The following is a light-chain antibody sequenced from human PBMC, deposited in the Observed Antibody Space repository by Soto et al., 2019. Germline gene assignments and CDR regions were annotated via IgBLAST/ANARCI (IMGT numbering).Light chain of an antibody. CDR3: QQYGSSPPIT. CDR2: GAS. J-gene: IGKJ5*01. Sequence: EVFFTQAPVTLSLSPGERAXLSCRASQSVSSSYLAWYQQKPGQAPRLLIYGASSRATGIPDRFSGSGSGTDFTLTISRLEPEDFAVYYCQQYGSSPPITFGQGTRLEI. V-gene: IGKV3-20*01. CDR1: QSVSSSY.